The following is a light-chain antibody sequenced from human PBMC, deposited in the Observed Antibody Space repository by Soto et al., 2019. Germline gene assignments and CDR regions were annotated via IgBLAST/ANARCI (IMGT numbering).Light chain of an antibody. CDR3: SSYTTSSTRV. V-gene: IGLV2-14*01. Sequence: QSVLTQPASVSGSAGQSITVSCTATTSDVGSYDYVSWYQHHPGKAPKLIISEVNKRPSGVSNRFSGSKSGNTASLTISGLQAEDEADYYCSSYTTSSTRVFGPGTKVTVL. J-gene: IGLJ1*01. CDR1: TSDVGSYDY. CDR2: EVN.